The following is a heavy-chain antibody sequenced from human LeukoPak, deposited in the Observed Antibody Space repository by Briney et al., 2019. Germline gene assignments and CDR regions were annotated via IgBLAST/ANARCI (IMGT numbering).Heavy chain of an antibody. CDR1: DGSISSGSYY. Sequence: SETLSLTCTVSDGSISSGSYYWSWIRQPAGKGLEWIGRIYTSGSTNYNPSLKSRVTISVDTSKNQFSLKLSSVTAADTAVYYCARGYYDFWSGYFDYWGQGTLVTVSS. CDR2: IYTSGST. D-gene: IGHD3-3*01. CDR3: ARGYYDFWSGYFDY. V-gene: IGHV4-61*02. J-gene: IGHJ4*02.